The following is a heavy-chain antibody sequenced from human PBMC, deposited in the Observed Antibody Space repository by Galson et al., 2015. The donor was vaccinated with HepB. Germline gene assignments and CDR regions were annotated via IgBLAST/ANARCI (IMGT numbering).Heavy chain of an antibody. CDR3: GSYSSSWYVGYFQH. V-gene: IGHV3-64D*06. J-gene: IGHJ1*01. CDR2: ISSNGGST. CDR1: GFTFSSYA. D-gene: IGHD6-13*01. Sequence: SLRLSCAASGFTFSSYAMHWVRQAPGKGLEYVSAISSNGGSTYYADSVKGRFTISRDNSKNTLYLQMSSLRAEDTAVYYCGSYSSSWYVGYFQHWGQGTLVTVSS.